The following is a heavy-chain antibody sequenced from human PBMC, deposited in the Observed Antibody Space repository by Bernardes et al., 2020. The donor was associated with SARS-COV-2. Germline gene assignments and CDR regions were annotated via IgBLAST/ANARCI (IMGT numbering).Heavy chain of an antibody. V-gene: IGHV4-31*03. Sequence: SETLSLTCTVSGASISSTNYYWGWIRQHPGKGLEWIGYIYYSGSTYYNPSLKSRVTISVDTSKNQFSLKLSSVTAADTAVYYCAREVKPANWLDPWGQGTLVTVSS. D-gene: IGHD2-15*01. CDR3: AREVKPANWLDP. J-gene: IGHJ5*02. CDR2: IYYSGST. CDR1: GASISSTNYY.